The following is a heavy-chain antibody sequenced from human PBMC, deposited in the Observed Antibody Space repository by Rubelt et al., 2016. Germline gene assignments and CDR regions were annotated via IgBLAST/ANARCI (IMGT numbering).Heavy chain of an antibody. V-gene: IGHV1-3*01. J-gene: IGHJ6*02. CDR1: GYTFTSYP. D-gene: IGHD3-10*01. CDR3: ARDLGTSFNGLDI. CDR2: INAGNGNT. Sequence: QVQLVQSGAEVKKPGASVKVSCKASGYTFTSYPMHWLRQAPGQRLEWMGWINAGNGNTKYSQKFQGRVTITMDTSASTAYMELSILRSECTAVYYCARDLGTSFNGLDIWGQGTTVTVSS.